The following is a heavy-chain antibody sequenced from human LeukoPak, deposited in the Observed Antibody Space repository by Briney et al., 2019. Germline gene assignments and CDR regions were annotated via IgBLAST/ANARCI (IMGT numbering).Heavy chain of an antibody. V-gene: IGHV4-34*01. Sequence: PSETLSLTCAVYGGSFSGYYWSWIRQPPGKGLEWIGEINHSGSTNYNPSLKSRVTISVDTSKNQFSLKLSSVTAADTAVYYCARGHGSSTSCYFDYWGQGTLVTVSS. J-gene: IGHJ4*02. CDR1: GGSFSGYY. CDR3: ARGHGSSTSCYFDY. D-gene: IGHD2-2*01. CDR2: INHSGST.